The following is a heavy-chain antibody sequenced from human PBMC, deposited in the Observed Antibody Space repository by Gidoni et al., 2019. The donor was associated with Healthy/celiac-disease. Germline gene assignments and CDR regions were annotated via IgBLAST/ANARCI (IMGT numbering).Heavy chain of an antibody. CDR2: IWYDGSNK. J-gene: IGHJ3*02. V-gene: IGHV3-33*01. CDR1: GCTFSSYG. CDR3: ARGYYDLWSGYRDDAFDI. D-gene: IGHD3-3*01. Sequence: QVQLVEPVGGVVQPGRSLRLSCAASGCTFSSYGMHWVRQAPGQGPEWVAVIWYDGSNKDYADSVKGRFTISRDNSKNTLYLQMNSMRDEDTAVYYCARGYYDLWSGYRDDAFDIWGQGTMVTVSS.